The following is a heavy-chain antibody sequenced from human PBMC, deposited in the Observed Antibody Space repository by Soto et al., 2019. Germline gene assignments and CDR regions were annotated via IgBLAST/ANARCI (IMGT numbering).Heavy chain of an antibody. CDR2: ISTYNGKT. CDR3: ASDRVEAALGTFDQ. D-gene: IGHD6-13*01. Sequence: QVQLVQSGAEVKKPGASVKVSCKTSGYTFSTYPISWVRQAPGQGLEWVGWISTYNGKTNYGQKFQGRVTITTDTSASPSYMNLRNLRSDDPAVYYCASDRVEAALGTFDQWGQGTLVSVSS. CDR1: GYTFSTYP. J-gene: IGHJ4*02. V-gene: IGHV1-18*01.